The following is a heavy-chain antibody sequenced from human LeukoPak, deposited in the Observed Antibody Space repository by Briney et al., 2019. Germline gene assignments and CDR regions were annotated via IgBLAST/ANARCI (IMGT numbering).Heavy chain of an antibody. V-gene: IGHV3-53*01. CDR2: IYSGGGT. CDR1: GFSVNNKY. J-gene: IGHJ2*01. CDR3: ASAMNFGHFDL. D-gene: IGHD2-2*01. Sequence: GGSLRLSCAASGFSVNNKYMTWVRQTPAKGLEWVSVIYSGGGTYYADSVQGRFTISRDDSKNTLFLQMNSLRAEDSAVYYCASAMNFGHFDLWGRGTLVTVSS.